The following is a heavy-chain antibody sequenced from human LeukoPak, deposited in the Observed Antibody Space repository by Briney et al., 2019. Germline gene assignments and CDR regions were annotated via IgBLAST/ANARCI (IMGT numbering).Heavy chain of an antibody. V-gene: IGHV5-51*04. CDR2: IYPGDSDT. J-gene: IGHJ3*02. D-gene: IGHD2-2*01. CDR3: ASSIVVVPAAGAFDI. Sequence: GESLKISCKGSGYSFTSYWIGWVRQMPGKGLGWMGIIYPGDSDTRYSPSFQGQVTISADKPITTAYLQWSSLKASDTAMYYCASSIVVVPAAGAFDIWGQGTMVTVSS. CDR1: GYSFTSYW.